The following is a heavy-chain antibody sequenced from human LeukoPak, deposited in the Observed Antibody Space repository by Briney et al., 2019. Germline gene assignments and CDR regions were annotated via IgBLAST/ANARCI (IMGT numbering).Heavy chain of an antibody. D-gene: IGHD4-17*01. CDR3: AKVGCGDLDQ. Sequence: GGSLRLSCAASGFMFSSYAMTWVRQAPGKGLEWVSSISGPGEFTYYAESVKGRCTISRDNPENTVYLQMNRLRVDDTAVYYCAKVGCGDLDQWGQGTLVPVSS. CDR2: ISGPGEFT. CDR1: GFMFSSYA. V-gene: IGHV3-23*01. J-gene: IGHJ4*02.